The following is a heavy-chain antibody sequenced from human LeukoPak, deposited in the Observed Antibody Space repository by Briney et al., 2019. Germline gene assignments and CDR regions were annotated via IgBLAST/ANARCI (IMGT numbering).Heavy chain of an antibody. D-gene: IGHD6-19*01. Sequence: PGASVKVSCKASGYTFTSYGISWVRQAPGQGLEWMGWISAYNGNTNYAQKLQGRVTMTTDTSTSTAYMELRSLRSDDTAVYYCARGGYRGIAVAGRGHGYFDPWGQGTLVTVSS. CDR1: GYTFTSYG. CDR2: ISAYNGNT. J-gene: IGHJ5*02. V-gene: IGHV1-18*01. CDR3: ARGGYRGIAVAGRGHGYFDP.